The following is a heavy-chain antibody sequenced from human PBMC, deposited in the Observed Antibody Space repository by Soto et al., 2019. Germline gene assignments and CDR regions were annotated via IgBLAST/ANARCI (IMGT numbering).Heavy chain of an antibody. CDR2: ISGSGGST. J-gene: IGHJ5*02. CDR1: GFTFSSYA. V-gene: IGHV3-23*01. CDR3: AKLQGVDYYDSSGYPWGPWFDP. Sequence: VGSMRLSCAASGFTFSSYAMSWVRQAPGKGLEWVSAISGSGGSTYYADSVKGRFTISRDNSKNTLYLQMNSLRAEDTAVYYCAKLQGVDYYDSSGYPWGPWFDPWGQGTLVTVSS. D-gene: IGHD3-22*01.